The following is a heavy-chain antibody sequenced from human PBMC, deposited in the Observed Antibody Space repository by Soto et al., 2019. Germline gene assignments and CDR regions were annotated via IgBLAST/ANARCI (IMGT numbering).Heavy chain of an antibody. CDR1: GGSVSSGSYY. CDR3: AREKYYYDSSGYYCCWFDP. J-gene: IGHJ5*02. V-gene: IGHV4-61*01. CDR2: IYYSGST. D-gene: IGHD3-22*01. Sequence: SETLSLTCTVSGGSVSSGSYYWSWIRQPPGKGLEWIGYIYYSGSTNYNPSLKSRVTISVDTSKNQFSLKLSSVTAADTAVYYCAREKYYYDSSGYYCCWFDPWGQGTLVTVS.